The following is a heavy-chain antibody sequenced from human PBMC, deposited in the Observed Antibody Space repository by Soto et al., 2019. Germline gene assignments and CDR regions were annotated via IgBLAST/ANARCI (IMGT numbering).Heavy chain of an antibody. CDR1: GFTFSTYS. J-gene: IGHJ4*02. D-gene: IGHD3-10*01. Sequence: GGSPRLSCAASGFTFSTYSMNWVRQAPGKGLEWVSFISSSSSYMNYADSVKGRFTISRDNAKNSLYLHMNSLRAEDTAVYYCARDHYGSGNYYFDYWGQGT. CDR3: ARDHYGSGNYYFDY. V-gene: IGHV3-21*01. CDR2: ISSSSSYM.